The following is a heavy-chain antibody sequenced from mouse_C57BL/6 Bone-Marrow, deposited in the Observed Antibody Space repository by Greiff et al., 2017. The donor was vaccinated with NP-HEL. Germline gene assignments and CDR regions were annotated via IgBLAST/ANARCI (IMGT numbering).Heavy chain of an antibody. CDR2: IDPSDSYT. D-gene: IGHD2-3*01. J-gene: IGHJ4*01. Sequence: QVQLQQPGAELVRPGPSVKLSCKASGYTFTSYWMHWVKQRPGQGLEWIGVIDPSDSYTNYNQKFKGKATLTVDTSSSTAYMQLSSLTSEDSAVYYCARDDGYSMDYWGQGTSVTVSS. CDR3: ARDDGYSMDY. CDR1: GYTFTSYW. V-gene: IGHV1-59*01.